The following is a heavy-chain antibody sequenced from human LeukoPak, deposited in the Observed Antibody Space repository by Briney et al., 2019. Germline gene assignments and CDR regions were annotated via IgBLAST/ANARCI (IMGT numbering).Heavy chain of an antibody. J-gene: IGHJ5*02. D-gene: IGHD5-24*01. CDR3: ARDLRRRSPGWFDP. CDR2: ISSSSSTI. CDR1: GFTFNSYS. V-gene: IGHV3-48*01. Sequence: GGSLRLSCAASGFTFNSYSMNWVRQAPGKGLEWVSYISSSSSTIYYADSVKGRFTISRDNAKNSLYLQMNSLRAEDTAVYYCARDLRRRSPGWFDPWGQGTLVTVSS.